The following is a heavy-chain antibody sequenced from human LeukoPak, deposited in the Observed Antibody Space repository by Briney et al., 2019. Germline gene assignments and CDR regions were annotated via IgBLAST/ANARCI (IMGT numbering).Heavy chain of an antibody. CDR3: ARGDCSSTSCYSVADFDY. J-gene: IGHJ4*02. D-gene: IGHD2-2*01. Sequence: ASVKVSCQASGYTFTSYDINWVRQATGQGLEWMGWMNPNSGNTGYAQKFQGRVTITRNTSISTAYMELSSLRSEDTAVYYCARGDCSSTSCYSVADFDYWGQGTLVTVSS. CDR2: MNPNSGNT. V-gene: IGHV1-8*03. CDR1: GYTFTSYD.